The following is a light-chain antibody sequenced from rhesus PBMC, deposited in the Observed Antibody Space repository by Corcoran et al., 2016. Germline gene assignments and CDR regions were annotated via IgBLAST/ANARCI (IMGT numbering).Light chain of an antibody. V-gene: IGKV1-33*02. J-gene: IGKJ3*01. CDR1: QDISNS. CDR3: QQGYTTPFT. CDR2: GVS. Sequence: DIQMSQSPSSLSASVGDKVTITYRASQDISNSLAWYQQKPGKAPKLLMYGVSHLEPGVPSRLSGSRSGPDFTLTINRLQPEDFATYIGQQGYTTPFTFGPGTKLEIK.